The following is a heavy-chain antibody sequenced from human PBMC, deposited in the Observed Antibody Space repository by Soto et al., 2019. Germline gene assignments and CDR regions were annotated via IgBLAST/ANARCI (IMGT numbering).Heavy chain of an antibody. CDR1: GFSLSTSGVG. Sequence: QITLKESGPTLVQPTQPLTLTCTFSGFSLSTSGVGVGWIRQPPGKALEWLALIYWDDDKRYSPSLKSRLTITKDTSKNQVVLTMTNMDPVDTATYYCAHRPSYCSGGSCYSGFDYWGQGTLVTVSS. V-gene: IGHV2-5*02. J-gene: IGHJ4*02. CDR3: AHRPSYCSGGSCYSGFDY. D-gene: IGHD2-15*01. CDR2: IYWDDDK.